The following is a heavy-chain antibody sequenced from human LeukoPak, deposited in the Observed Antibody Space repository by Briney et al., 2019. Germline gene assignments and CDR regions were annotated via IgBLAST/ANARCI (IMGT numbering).Heavy chain of an antibody. CDR1: GGTFSSYA. CDR2: IIPIFGTA. V-gene: IGHV1-69*05. Sequence: SVKVSCKASGGTFSSYAISWVRQAPGQGLEWMGGIIPIFGTANYAQKFQGRVTITTDESTSTAYMELSSLRSEDTAVYYCARGEASPLAEWEYYYYYYYMDVWGKGTTVTVSS. CDR3: ARGEASPLAEWEYYYYYYYMDV. J-gene: IGHJ6*03. D-gene: IGHD1-26*01.